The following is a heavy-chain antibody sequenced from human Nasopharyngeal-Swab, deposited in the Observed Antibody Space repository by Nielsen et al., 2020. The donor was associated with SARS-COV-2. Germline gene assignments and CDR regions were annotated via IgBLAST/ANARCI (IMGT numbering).Heavy chain of an antibody. V-gene: IGHV4-59*13. CDR3: ARDLGGYDILTGYYHYYYYMDV. J-gene: IGHJ6*03. Sequence: PGKGLEWIGYIYYSGSTNYNPSLKSRVTISVDTSKNQFSLKLSPVTAADTAVYYCARDLGGYDILTGYYHYYYYMDVWGKGTTVTVSS. D-gene: IGHD3-9*01. CDR2: IYYSGST.